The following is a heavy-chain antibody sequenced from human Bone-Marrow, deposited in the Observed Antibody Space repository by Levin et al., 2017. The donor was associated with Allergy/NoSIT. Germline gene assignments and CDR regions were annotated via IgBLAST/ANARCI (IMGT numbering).Heavy chain of an antibody. V-gene: IGHV3-30*03. D-gene: IGHD2-2*01. CDR2: ISFDGETT. J-gene: IGHJ3*02. CDR1: GFTFRDFG. Sequence: GESLKISCEVSGFTFRDFGMHWVRHTPGKGLERVAVISFDGETTYYADSVQGRFTISRDNYKDTLYLHMNNLRAADTGVYYCWMYCSSSICYSKAFDIWGQGTTVTVSS. CDR3: WMYCSSSICYSKAFDI.